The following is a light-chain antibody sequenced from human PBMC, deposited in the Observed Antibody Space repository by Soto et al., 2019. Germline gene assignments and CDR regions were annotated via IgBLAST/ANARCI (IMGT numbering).Light chain of an antibody. V-gene: IGLV2-14*01. Sequence: QSVLTQPASVSGSPGQSITISFTGTSSDVGGYNYVSWYQQHPGKAPKLMISEISNRPSGVSNRFSGSKSGNTASLTISGLQAEDEADYYCSSYTSSSTLVFGGGTKLTVL. CDR2: EIS. CDR1: SSDVGGYNY. J-gene: IGLJ2*01. CDR3: SSYTSSSTLV.